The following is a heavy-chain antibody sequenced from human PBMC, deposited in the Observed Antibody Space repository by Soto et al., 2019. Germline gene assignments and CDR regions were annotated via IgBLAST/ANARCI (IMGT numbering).Heavy chain of an antibody. CDR2: IGTAGDT. J-gene: IGHJ2*01. D-gene: IGHD7-27*01. CDR3: ARSDSTGDGGGYWYFDL. CDR1: GFTFSSYD. Sequence: GGSLRLSCAASGFTFSSYDMHWVRQATGKGPEWVSAIGTAGDTYYPGSVKGRFTISRENAKNSLYLQMNSLRAGDTAVYYCARSDSTGDGGGYWYFDLWGRGTLVTVSS. V-gene: IGHV3-13*01.